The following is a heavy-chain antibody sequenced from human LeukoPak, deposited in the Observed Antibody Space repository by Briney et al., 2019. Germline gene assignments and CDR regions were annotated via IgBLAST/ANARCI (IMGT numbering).Heavy chain of an antibody. CDR3: ARGRTYSSSWPFDY. CDR2: ISGSGGGT. Sequence: GGSLRLSCAASGFTFSSYAMSWVRQAPGKGLEWVLAISGSGGGTYYADSVKGRFTISRDNSKNTLYLQMNSLRAEDTAVYYCARGRTYSSSWPFDYWGQGTLVTVSS. V-gene: IGHV3-23*01. J-gene: IGHJ4*02. D-gene: IGHD6-13*01. CDR1: GFTFSSYA.